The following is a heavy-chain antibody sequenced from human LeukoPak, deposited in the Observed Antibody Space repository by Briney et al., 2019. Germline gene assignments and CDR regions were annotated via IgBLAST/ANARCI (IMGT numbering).Heavy chain of an antibody. V-gene: IGHV4-59*08. Sequence: PSETLSLTCTVSGGSISSYYWSWIRPPPGKGLEWIGYIYYSGSTNYNPSLKSRVTISVDTSKNQFSLKLSSVTAEDTAFYYCARLPRYYYDSSGHFSWFDPWGQGTLVTVSS. D-gene: IGHD3-22*01. CDR2: IYYSGST. CDR1: GGSISSYY. CDR3: ARLPRYYYDSSGHFSWFDP. J-gene: IGHJ5*02.